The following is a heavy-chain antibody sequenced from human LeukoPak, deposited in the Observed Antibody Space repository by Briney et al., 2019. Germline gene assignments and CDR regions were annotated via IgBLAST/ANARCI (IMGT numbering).Heavy chain of an antibody. J-gene: IGHJ6*02. CDR3: ARGGTGSLRSPHYYYYGMDV. V-gene: IGHV1-2*02. CDR1: GYTFTGYY. D-gene: IGHD1-1*01. Sequence: ASVKVSCKASGYTFTGYYMHWVRQAPGQGLEWMGWINPNSGGTNYAQKFQGRVTMTRDTSISTAYMELSRLRSDDTAVYYCARGGTGSLRSPHYYYYGMDVWGQGTTVTVSS. CDR2: INPNSGGT.